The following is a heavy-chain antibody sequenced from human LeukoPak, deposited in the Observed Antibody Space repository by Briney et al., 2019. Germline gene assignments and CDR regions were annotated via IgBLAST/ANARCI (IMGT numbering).Heavy chain of an antibody. Sequence: GASVRLSCEASGGTFTSYAISCVRQAPGQGLEWMGGFIPIFGTANYAQKFQGRVTITTDESTSTAYIELSSLRSEDTAVYYCARESAYIVATTYYYYYMDVWGKGTTVTVSS. CDR3: ARESAYIVATTYYYYYMDV. CDR1: GGTFTSYA. D-gene: IGHD5-12*01. J-gene: IGHJ6*03. V-gene: IGHV1-69*05. CDR2: FIPIFGTA.